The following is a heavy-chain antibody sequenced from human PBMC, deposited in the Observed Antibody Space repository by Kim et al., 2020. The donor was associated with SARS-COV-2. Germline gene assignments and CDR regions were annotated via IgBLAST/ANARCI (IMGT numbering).Heavy chain of an antibody. D-gene: IGHD3-10*01. CDR3: ATGDYYGSGSYYDINFDY. Sequence: FQGRVTMTEDTSKDTAYMELRSLRSEDTAVYYCATGDYYGSGSYYDINFDYWGQGTLVTVSS. V-gene: IGHV1-24*01. J-gene: IGHJ4*02.